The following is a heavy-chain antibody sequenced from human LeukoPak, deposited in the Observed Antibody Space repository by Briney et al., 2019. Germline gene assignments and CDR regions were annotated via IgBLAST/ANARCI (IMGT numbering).Heavy chain of an antibody. Sequence: PSETLSLTCAVYGGSFSGYYWSWIRQPPGKGLEWIGEINHSGSTNYNPSLKSRVTISVDTSMNQFSLKLNSVTAADTAVYYCARAVVMTAIRGDYYFDYWGQGTLVTVSS. D-gene: IGHD2-21*02. J-gene: IGHJ4*02. V-gene: IGHV4-34*01. CDR1: GGSFSGYY. CDR3: ARAVVMTAIRGDYYFDY. CDR2: INHSGST.